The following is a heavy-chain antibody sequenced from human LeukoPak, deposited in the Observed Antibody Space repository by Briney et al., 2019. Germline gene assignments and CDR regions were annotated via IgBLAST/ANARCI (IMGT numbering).Heavy chain of an antibody. D-gene: IGHD3-22*01. V-gene: IGHV3-74*01. CDR3: ARAPSEIGGYYPEYFRH. J-gene: IGHJ1*01. CDR1: GFTFSSYW. Sequence: GSLRLSCAASGFTFSSYWMHWVRQAPGKGLVWVSRIKSDGSTRYADSVKGRFTISRDNAKNTVSLQMNSLRAEDTGVYYCARAPSEIGGYYPEYFRHWGHGTLVTVSP. CDR2: IKSDGST.